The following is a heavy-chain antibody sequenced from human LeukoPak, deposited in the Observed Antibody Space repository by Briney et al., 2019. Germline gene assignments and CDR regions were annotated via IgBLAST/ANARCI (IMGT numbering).Heavy chain of an antibody. J-gene: IGHJ6*02. CDR2: IYHSGST. CDR1: GGSFSGYY. Sequence: SETLSLTCAVYGGSFSGYYWSWIRQPPGKGLEWIGYIYHSGSTYYNPSLKSRVTISVDRSKNQFSLKLSSVTAADTAVYYCARGLTSPGSYYYYYYGMDVWGQGTTVTVSS. D-gene: IGHD4-4*01. V-gene: IGHV4-34*01. CDR3: ARGLTSPGSYYYYYYGMDV.